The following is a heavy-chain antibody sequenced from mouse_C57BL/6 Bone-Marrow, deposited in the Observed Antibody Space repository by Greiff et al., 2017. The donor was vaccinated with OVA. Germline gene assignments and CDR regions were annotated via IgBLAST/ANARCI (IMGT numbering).Heavy chain of an antibody. CDR1: GYSITSGYF. Sequence: EVKLVESGPGLVKPSQSLSHTCSVTGYSITSGYFWNWIRQFPGNKLEWMGYISYDGSNNYNPSLKNRISITRDTSKNQFFLKLNSVTTEDTATYYCARGGRGFAYWGQGTLVTVSA. J-gene: IGHJ3*01. D-gene: IGHD3-3*01. CDR2: ISYDGSN. V-gene: IGHV3-6*01. CDR3: ARGGRGFAY.